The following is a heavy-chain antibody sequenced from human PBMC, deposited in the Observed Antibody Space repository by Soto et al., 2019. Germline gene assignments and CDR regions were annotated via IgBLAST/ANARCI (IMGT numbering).Heavy chain of an antibody. Sequence: QVQLVESGGGVVQPGRSLRLSCAASGFTFSSYGMHWVRQAPGKGLEWVAVIWYDGSNTYYADSVKGRFTISRDNSKNTLYLQMSSLRAEDTAVYYCARSCSGGSCYSNADNWFDPWGQGTLVTVSS. CDR2: IWYDGSNT. V-gene: IGHV3-33*01. CDR3: ARSCSGGSCYSNADNWFDP. D-gene: IGHD2-15*01. J-gene: IGHJ5*02. CDR1: GFTFSSYG.